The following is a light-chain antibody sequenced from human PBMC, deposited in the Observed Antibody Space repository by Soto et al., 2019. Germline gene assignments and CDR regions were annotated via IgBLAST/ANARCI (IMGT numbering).Light chain of an antibody. CDR3: QPYNNWPLT. CDR2: LAS. Sequence: DIQMTQSPSPLSASLGDRVTVTCRASQKIHNFVSWYQQKPGQAPKLLIFLASTLESGVPSRFGGSGSGTDFTLTINSLQSEDFAIYYCQPYNNWPLTFGGGTKVESK. V-gene: IGKV1-39*01. CDR1: QKIHNF. J-gene: IGKJ4*01.